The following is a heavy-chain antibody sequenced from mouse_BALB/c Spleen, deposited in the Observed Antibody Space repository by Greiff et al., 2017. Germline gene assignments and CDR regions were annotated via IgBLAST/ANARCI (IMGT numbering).Heavy chain of an antibody. D-gene: IGHD1-1*01. CDR2: INPYNGDT. CDR3: ARRGYYYGGYFDY. V-gene: IGHV1-20*02. CDR1: GYSFTGYF. Sequence: VQLQQSGPELVKPGASVKISCKASGYSFTGYFMNWVMQSHGKSLEWIGRINPYNGDTFYNQKFKGKATLTVDKSSSTAHMELRSLASEDSAVYYCARRGYYYGGYFDYWGQGTTLTVSS. J-gene: IGHJ2*01.